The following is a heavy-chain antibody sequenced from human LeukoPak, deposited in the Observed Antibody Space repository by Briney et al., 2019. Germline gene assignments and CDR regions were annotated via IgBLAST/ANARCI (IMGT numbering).Heavy chain of an antibody. CDR1: GFTFSSYS. V-gene: IGHV3-7*03. J-gene: IGHJ4*02. CDR3: VRGNPFGGY. Sequence: GSLGLSCSASGFTFSSYSMNWVRQAPGKGLEWVANIKQDGSEISYVDSVKGRFTISRDNAKNSLYLQMNSLRAEDTAVYYCVRGNPFGGYWGQGTLVTVSS. CDR2: IKQDGSEI. D-gene: IGHD2-15*01.